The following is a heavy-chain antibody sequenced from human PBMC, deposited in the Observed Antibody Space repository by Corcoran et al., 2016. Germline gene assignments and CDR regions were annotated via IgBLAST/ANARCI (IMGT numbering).Heavy chain of an antibody. CDR3: SNGIRYYYGSGSYLQYY. V-gene: IGHV3-30*18. D-gene: IGHD3-10*01. CDR2: ISYDGSNK. Sequence: QVQLEESGGGVVQPGRCLRLSCAASGFTFSSYGMHWVRPAPGKGLEWVAVISYDGSNKYYADSVKGRFTISRVNSKNTVYLQMNSLRAEDTAVYYCSNGIRYYYGSGSYLQYYWGQGTLVTVSS. CDR1: GFTFSSYG. J-gene: IGHJ4*02.